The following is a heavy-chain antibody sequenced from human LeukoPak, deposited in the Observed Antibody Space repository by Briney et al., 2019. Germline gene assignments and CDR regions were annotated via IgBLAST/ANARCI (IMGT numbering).Heavy chain of an antibody. J-gene: IGHJ4*02. CDR3: ARHNAPRRVGFDF. D-gene: IGHD2-2*01. CDR2: LSHAGNT. V-gene: IGHV4-39*01. CDR1: GDSVGNDFYY. Sequence: GSLRLSCSVSGDSVGNDFYYWGWIRQPPGKGLEWVACLSHAGNTWYNPSLESRLSISVDTSKNQFSLKFSSVTAADTALYWCARHNAPRRVGFDFWGQGILVTVSS.